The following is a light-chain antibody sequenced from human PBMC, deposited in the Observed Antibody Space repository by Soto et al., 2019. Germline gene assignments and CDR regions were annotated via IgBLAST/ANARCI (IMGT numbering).Light chain of an antibody. J-gene: IGKJ1*01. CDR2: TAS. V-gene: IGKV1-6*01. CDR1: QAIRND. Sequence: AIQMTPSPSSLSASVGDRVIITCRASQAIRNDLGWYQQKPGKAPKLLIYTASTLQSGVPSRFSGSGSGADFTLTIRSLQPEDSATYYCLHDYSYPRTFGQGTKVDIK. CDR3: LHDYSYPRT.